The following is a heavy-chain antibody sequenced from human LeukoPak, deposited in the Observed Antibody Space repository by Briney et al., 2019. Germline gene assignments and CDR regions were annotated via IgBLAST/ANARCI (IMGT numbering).Heavy chain of an antibody. CDR3: ARDRGSGYYYGY. CDR1: GFTFSSYA. D-gene: IGHD3-22*01. J-gene: IGHJ4*02. CDR2: ISGSGGST. V-gene: IGHV3-23*01. Sequence: PGGSLRLSCAASGFTFSSYAMSWVRQAPGKGLEWVSAISGSGGSTYYADSVKGRFTISRDNAKNSLYLQMNSLRAEDTAVYYCARDRGSGYYYGYWGQGTLVTVSS.